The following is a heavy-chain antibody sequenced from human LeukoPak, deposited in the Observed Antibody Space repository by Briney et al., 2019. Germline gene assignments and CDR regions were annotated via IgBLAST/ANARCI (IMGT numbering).Heavy chain of an antibody. CDR3: ARVSGFWLRGEYYYGMDV. J-gene: IGHJ6*04. CDR2: IIHIFGTP. D-gene: IGHD5-12*01. V-gene: IGHV1-69*13. CDR1: AGNFSSYT. Sequence: ASVKMSCKACAGNFSSYTISRVRRAPGEELEGRRGIIHIFGTPTNAQKFQGRVTITAAESTSTAYMELSSLRSEDTAVYYCARVSGFWLRGEYYYGMDVWGKGTTVTVSS.